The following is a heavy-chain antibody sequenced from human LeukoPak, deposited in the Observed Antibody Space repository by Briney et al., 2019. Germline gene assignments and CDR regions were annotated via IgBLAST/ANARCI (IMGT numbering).Heavy chain of an antibody. CDR2: INPNSGGT. J-gene: IGHJ4*02. CDR3: ARSPRRVVVITTLVY. CDR1: GYTFTRYY. Sequence: GASVKVSCKASGYTFTRYYMHWVRQAPGQGLEWMGWINPNSGGTNYAQKFQGRVTMTRDTSISTAYMELSRLRSDDTAVYYCARSPRRVVVITTLVYWGQGTLVTVSS. D-gene: IGHD3-22*01. V-gene: IGHV1-2*02.